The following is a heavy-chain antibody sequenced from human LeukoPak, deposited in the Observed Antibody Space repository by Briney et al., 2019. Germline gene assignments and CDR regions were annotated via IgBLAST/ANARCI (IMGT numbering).Heavy chain of an antibody. CDR1: GYTFTGYY. Sequence: ASVKVSCKASGYTFTGYYMHWVRQAPGQGLEWMGWINPNSGGTNHAQKFQGRVTMTRDTSISTAYMELSRLRSDDTAVYYCARVKRVGAADAFDIWGQGTMVTVSS. D-gene: IGHD1-26*01. V-gene: IGHV1-2*02. CDR3: ARVKRVGAADAFDI. CDR2: INPNSGGT. J-gene: IGHJ3*02.